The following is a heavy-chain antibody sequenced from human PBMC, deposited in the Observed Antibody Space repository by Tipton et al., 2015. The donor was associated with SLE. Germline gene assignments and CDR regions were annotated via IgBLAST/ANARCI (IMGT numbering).Heavy chain of an antibody. V-gene: IGHV4-34*01. Sequence: TLSLTCTVSGGSISGYYWSWIRQPPGKGLAWIGEINPSGSTNYNPSLKSRVTISVDTSKDQFSLKLSSVTAADTAVYYCASRGRMIAVAVRHAFDIWGQGTMVTVSS. D-gene: IGHD6-19*01. CDR2: INPSGST. CDR1: GGSISGYY. J-gene: IGHJ3*02. CDR3: ASRGRMIAVAVRHAFDI.